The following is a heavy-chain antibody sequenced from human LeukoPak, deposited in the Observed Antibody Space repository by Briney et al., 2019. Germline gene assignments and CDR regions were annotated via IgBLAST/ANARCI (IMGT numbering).Heavy chain of an antibody. CDR2: IYYSGST. D-gene: IGHD3-10*01. Sequence: SSETLSLTCTVSGGSISSSSYYWGWIRQPPGKGLEWIGSIYYSGSTYYNPSLKSRVTISVDTSKNQFSLKLRSVTAADTAVYYCASSGRDPYSFDYWGQGTLVTVSS. V-gene: IGHV4-39*07. J-gene: IGHJ4*02. CDR3: ASSGRDPYSFDY. CDR1: GGSISSSSYY.